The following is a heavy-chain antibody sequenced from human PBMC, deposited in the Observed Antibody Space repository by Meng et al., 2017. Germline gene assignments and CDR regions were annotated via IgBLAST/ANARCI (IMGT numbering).Heavy chain of an antibody. D-gene: IGHD3-22*01. Sequence: GESLKISCAASGFTFSSYWMSWVRQAPGKGLEWVANIKQDGSEKYYVDSVKGRFTISRDNAKNSLYLQMNSLRAEDTAVYYCASLHYYDSSGYPNWGQGTLVTVSS. V-gene: IGHV3-7*03. CDR1: GFTFSSYW. CDR2: IKQDGSEK. J-gene: IGHJ4*02. CDR3: ASLHYYDSSGYPN.